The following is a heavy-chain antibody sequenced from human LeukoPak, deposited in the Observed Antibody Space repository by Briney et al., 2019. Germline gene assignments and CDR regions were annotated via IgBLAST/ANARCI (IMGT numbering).Heavy chain of an antibody. D-gene: IGHD3-16*02. V-gene: IGHV4-31*03. CDR1: GGSISSGGYY. CDR3: AREGFNVWGSYRLLHEPGSLASDGMDV. Sequence: SQTLSLTCTVPGGSISSGGYYWSWIRQHPGKGLEWIGYIYYSGSTYYNPSLKSRVTISVDTSKNQFSLKLSSVTAADTAVYYCAREGFNVWGSYRLLHEPGSLASDGMDVWGQGTTVTVSS. J-gene: IGHJ6*02. CDR2: IYYSGST.